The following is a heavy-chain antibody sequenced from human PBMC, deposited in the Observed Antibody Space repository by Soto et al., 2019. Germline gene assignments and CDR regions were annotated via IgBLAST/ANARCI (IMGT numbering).Heavy chain of an antibody. CDR1: GYTFTSYG. CDR3: ARVSNTDLYYYYYGMDV. Sequence: QVQLVQSGAEVKKPGASVKVSCKASGYTFTSYGISWVRQAPGQGLEWMGWISAYNGNTNYAQKLQGRVTMTTDTPTSTAFMELRSLRSDDTAVYYCARVSNTDLYYYYYGMDVWGQGTTVTVSS. V-gene: IGHV1-18*01. D-gene: IGHD4-17*01. CDR2: ISAYNGNT. J-gene: IGHJ6*02.